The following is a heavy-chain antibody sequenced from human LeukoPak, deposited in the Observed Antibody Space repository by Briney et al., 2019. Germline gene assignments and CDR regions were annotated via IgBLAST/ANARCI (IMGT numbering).Heavy chain of an antibody. V-gene: IGHV3-7*03. D-gene: IGHD3-22*01. CDR1: GFTFSTYW. CDR2: IKQDGSEK. J-gene: IGHJ4*02. CDR3: AKVSGSSGYYEDFDY. Sequence: PGGSLRLSCAASGFTFSTYWMSWVRQAPGKGLEWVANIKQDGSEKYYADSVKGRFTISRDNAKNSLYLQMNSLRAEDTAVYYCAKVSGSSGYYEDFDYWGQGTLVTVSS.